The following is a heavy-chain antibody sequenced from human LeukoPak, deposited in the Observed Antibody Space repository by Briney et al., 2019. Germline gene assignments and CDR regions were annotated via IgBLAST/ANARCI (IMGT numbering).Heavy chain of an antibody. CDR3: ARDQGRLWFGESYFDY. J-gene: IGHJ4*02. D-gene: IGHD3-10*01. CDR2: ISYDGSNK. V-gene: IGHV3-30-3*01. Sequence: GGSLRLSCAASGFTFSSYAMHWVRQAPGKGLEWVAVISYDGSNKYYADSVKGRFTISRDNSKNTLYLQMNSLRAEDTAVYYCARDQGRLWFGESYFDYWGQGTLVTVSS. CDR1: GFTFSSYA.